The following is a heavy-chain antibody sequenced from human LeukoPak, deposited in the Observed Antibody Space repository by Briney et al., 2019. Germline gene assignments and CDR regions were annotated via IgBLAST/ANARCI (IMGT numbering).Heavy chain of an antibody. CDR1: GFTFSSYS. CDR2: ISSSSSYI. Sequence: GGSLRLSCAASGFTFSSYSMNWVRQAPGKGLEWASSISSSSSYIYYADSVKGRFTISRDNAKNSLYLQMNSLRAEDTAVYYCARGYRALVAAADYWGQGTLVTVSS. J-gene: IGHJ4*02. CDR3: ARGYRALVAAADY. V-gene: IGHV3-21*01. D-gene: IGHD6-13*01.